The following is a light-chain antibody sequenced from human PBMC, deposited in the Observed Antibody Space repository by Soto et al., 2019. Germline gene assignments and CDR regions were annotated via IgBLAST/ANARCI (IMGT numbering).Light chain of an antibody. CDR3: QHYNSYSEA. Sequence: DIHMTQSPSSVSASVGYRVTITCRASQGISSWLAWYQQKPGKAPKLLIYAASSLQSGVPSRFSGSGSGTEFTLTISSLQPDDFATYYCQHYNSYSEAFGQGTKVDIK. CDR1: QGISSW. CDR2: AAS. J-gene: IGKJ1*01. V-gene: IGKV1D-16*01.